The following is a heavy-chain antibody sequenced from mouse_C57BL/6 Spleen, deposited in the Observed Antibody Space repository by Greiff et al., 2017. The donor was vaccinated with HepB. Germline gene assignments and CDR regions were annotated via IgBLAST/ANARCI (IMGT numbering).Heavy chain of an antibody. D-gene: IGHD2-3*01. CDR2: ISSGSSTI. CDR3: ARRDGYYPYYAMDY. Sequence: DVQLQESGGGLVKPGGSLKLSCAASGFTFSDYGMHWVRQAPEKGLEWVAYISSGSSTIYYADTVKGRFTISRDNAKNTLFLQMTSLRSEDTAMYYCARRDGYYPYYAMDYWGQGTSVTVSS. V-gene: IGHV5-17*01. CDR1: GFTFSDYG. J-gene: IGHJ4*01.